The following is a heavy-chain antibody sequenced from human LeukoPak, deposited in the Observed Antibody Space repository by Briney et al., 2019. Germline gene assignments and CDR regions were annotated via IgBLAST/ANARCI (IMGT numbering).Heavy chain of an antibody. V-gene: IGHV3-7*03. CDR2: IKEDEREK. CDR3: TTERPSLGGDYFDY. Sequence: GGSLRLSCAASGITFSNIVMGWVRQAPGQGLKWVATIKEDEREKDYGDSAKGRFIISRDNTKKVVYLQMNSLRVEDTAIYYCTTERPSLGGDYFDYWGQGILVSVS. CDR1: GITFSNIV. D-gene: IGHD2-15*01. J-gene: IGHJ4*02.